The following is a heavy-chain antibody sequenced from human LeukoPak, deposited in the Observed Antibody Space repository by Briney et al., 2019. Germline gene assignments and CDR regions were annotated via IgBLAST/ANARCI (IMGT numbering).Heavy chain of an antibody. CDR1: GGSISSGDYY. J-gene: IGHJ4*02. D-gene: IGHD4-17*01. Sequence: SETLSLTCTVSGGSISSGDYYWSWIRQPPGKGLEWIGYIYYSGSTYYNPSLKSRVTISVDRSKNQFSLKLSSVTAADTAVYYCARGGDYGDYVFDYWGQGTLVTVSS. CDR3: ARGGDYGDYVFDY. CDR2: IYYSGST. V-gene: IGHV4-30-4*01.